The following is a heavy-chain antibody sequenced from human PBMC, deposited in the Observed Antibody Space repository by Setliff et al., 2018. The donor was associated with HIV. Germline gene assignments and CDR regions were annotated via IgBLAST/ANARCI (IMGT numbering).Heavy chain of an antibody. V-gene: IGHV4-4*07. CDR1: GASIRSFH. J-gene: IGHJ4*02. CDR3: ARESGIVGAQGLDY. CDR2: IYISGST. Sequence: PSETLSLTCTVSGASIRSFHWSWFRQPAGKELEWIGLIYISGSTIYNPSLKSRVTITINTSKRQFSLNLSSVTAADSAMYYCARESGIVGAQGLDYWSQGTLVT. D-gene: IGHD1-26*01.